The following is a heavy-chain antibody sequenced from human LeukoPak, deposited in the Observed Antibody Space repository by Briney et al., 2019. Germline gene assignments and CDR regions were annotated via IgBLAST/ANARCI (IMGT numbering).Heavy chain of an antibody. D-gene: IGHD3-16*01. CDR2: IKSDGSST. CDR3: ARSLMTSWFDP. V-gene: IGHV3-74*01. CDR1: GFTFSSYW. J-gene: IGHJ5*02. Sequence: PGGSLRLSCAASGFTFSSYWMHWVRQAPGKGLVWVSRIKSDGSSTTYAGSVKGRFTISRDNAKNTLYLQMNSLRAEDTAVYYCARSLMTSWFDPWGQGTLVTVSS.